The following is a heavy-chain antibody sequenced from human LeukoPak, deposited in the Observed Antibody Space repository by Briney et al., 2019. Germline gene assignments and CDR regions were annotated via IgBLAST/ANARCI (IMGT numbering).Heavy chain of an antibody. CDR3: ARAYYDFWSGYPIDV. CDR1: GGSFSGAY. Sequence: PSETLSLTCAVYGGSFSGAYWSWIRQAPGKGLEWVSSISSSSSYIYYADSVKGRFTISRDNAKNSLYLQMNSLRAEDTAVYYCARAYYDFWSGYPIDVWGKGTTVTVSS. V-gene: IGHV3-21*01. CDR2: ISSSSSYI. J-gene: IGHJ6*03. D-gene: IGHD3-3*01.